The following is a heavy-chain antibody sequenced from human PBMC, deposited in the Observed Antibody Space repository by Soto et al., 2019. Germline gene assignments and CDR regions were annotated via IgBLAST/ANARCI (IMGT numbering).Heavy chain of an antibody. D-gene: IGHD2-8*01. CDR1: GGSVDNSHSF. Sequence: SETLSLTCDVSGGSVDNSHSFWGWVRQPPGRGLEWIGRIYSSGITRYNPSLNSRVTMSVDTSKNQFSLKLGSVTAADTAVYYCTRVALRRLNYNGVDVWGQGTTVTVSS. CDR2: IYSSGIT. V-gene: IGHV4-61*05. J-gene: IGHJ6*02. CDR3: TRVALRRLNYNGVDV.